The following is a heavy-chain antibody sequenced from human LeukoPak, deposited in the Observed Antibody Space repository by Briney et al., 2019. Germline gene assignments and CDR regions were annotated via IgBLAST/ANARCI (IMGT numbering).Heavy chain of an antibody. CDR1: GFTFSSYA. D-gene: IGHD2-2*01. Sequence: PGGSLRLSCAASGFTFSSYAMSWVRQAPGKGLEWVSAISGSGGSTYYADSVKGRFTISRDNSKNTLYLQMNSLRAEDTAVYYCAKDRVVVVVPAAMRDAYDIWGQGTMVTGSS. V-gene: IGHV3-23*01. CDR3: AKDRVVVVVPAAMRDAYDI. J-gene: IGHJ3*02. CDR2: ISGSGGST.